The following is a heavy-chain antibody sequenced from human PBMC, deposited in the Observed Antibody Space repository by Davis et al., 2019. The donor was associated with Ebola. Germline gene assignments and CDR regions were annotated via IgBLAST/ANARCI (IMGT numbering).Heavy chain of an antibody. V-gene: IGHV3-33*06. Sequence: PGGSLRLSCAASGFTFSSYGMHWVRQAPGKGLEWVAVIWYDGSNKYSADSVKGRFTISRDNSKNTLYLQMNSLRAEDTAVYYCAKDRSSAFTYFDYWGQGTLVTVSS. J-gene: IGHJ4*02. CDR3: AKDRSSAFTYFDY. D-gene: IGHD3-22*01. CDR1: GFTFSSYG. CDR2: IWYDGSNK.